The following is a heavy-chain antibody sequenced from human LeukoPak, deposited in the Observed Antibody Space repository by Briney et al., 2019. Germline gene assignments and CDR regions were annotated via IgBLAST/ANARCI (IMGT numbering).Heavy chain of an antibody. Sequence: RSSETLSLTCAVYGGSFSGYYWSWIRQPPGKGLEWIGYIYYSGSTNYNPSLKSRVTISVDTSKNQFSLKLSSVTAADTAVYYCARPALWFGERGAFDIWGQGTMVTVSS. CDR2: IYYSGST. J-gene: IGHJ3*02. CDR1: GGSFSGYY. V-gene: IGHV4-59*08. D-gene: IGHD3-10*01. CDR3: ARPALWFGERGAFDI.